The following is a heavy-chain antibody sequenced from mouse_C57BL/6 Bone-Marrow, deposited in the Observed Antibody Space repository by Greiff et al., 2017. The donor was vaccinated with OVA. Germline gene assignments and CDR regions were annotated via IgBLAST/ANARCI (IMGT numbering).Heavy chain of an antibody. J-gene: IGHJ1*03. D-gene: IGHD2-3*01. CDR2: INPSSGYT. CDR1: GYTFTSYT. V-gene: IGHV1-4*01. Sequence: VQLQQSGAELARPGASVKMSCKASGYTFTSYTMHWVKQRPGQGLEWIGYINPSSGYTKYNQKFKDKATLTADKSSSTAYMQLSSLTSEDSAVYYCARGAFYDGYFYWYFDVWAQGPRSPSPQ. CDR3: ARGAFYDGYFYWYFDV.